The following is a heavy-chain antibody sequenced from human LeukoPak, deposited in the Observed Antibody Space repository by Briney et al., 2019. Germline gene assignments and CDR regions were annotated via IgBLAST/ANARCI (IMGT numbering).Heavy chain of an antibody. V-gene: IGHV4-34*01. Sequence: KPSETLSLTCAVYGGSFSGYYWSWIRQPPGKGLEWIGEINHSGSTNYNPSLKSRVTISVDTSKNQFSLKLSSVTAADTAVYYCARQWLVNNWFDPWGQGTLVTVSS. CDR3: ARQWLVNNWFDP. CDR2: INHSGST. CDR1: GGSFSGYY. D-gene: IGHD6-19*01. J-gene: IGHJ5*02.